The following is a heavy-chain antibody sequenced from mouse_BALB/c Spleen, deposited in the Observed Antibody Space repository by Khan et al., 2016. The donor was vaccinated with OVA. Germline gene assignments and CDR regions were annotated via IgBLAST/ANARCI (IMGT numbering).Heavy chain of an antibody. CDR3: TRVVDY. CDR1: GFTFSSYA. J-gene: IGHJ4*01. CDR2: INSGGST. V-gene: IGHV5-6-5*01. Sequence: EVELVESGGGLVKPGGSLKLSCAASGFTFSSYAVSWIRQTPEKRLEWVASINSGGSTYYPDSVKGRFTISRDYARNILYLQMSSLRSEDTAMYYCTRVVDYWGQGTSVTVSS.